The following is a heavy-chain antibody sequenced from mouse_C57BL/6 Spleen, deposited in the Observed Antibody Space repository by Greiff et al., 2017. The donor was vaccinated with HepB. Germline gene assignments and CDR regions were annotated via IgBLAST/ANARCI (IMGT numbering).Heavy chain of an antibody. CDR2: INHNYGNT. J-gene: IGHJ3*01. V-gene: IGHV1-39*01. CDR1: GYSFTDYN. Sequence: EVQLQQSGPELVKPGASVKISCKASGYSFTDYNMNWVKQSNGKSLEWIGVINHNYGNTSYNQKFKGKATLNVDQSSSTAYMQLNSLTSEDSAVYYCLYDYDVGWFAYWGQGTLVTVSA. D-gene: IGHD2-4*01. CDR3: LYDYDVGWFAY.